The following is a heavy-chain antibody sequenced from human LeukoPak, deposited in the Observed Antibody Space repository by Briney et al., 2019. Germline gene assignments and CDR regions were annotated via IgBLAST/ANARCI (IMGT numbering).Heavy chain of an antibody. CDR3: AREYSSSGNWFDP. CDR2: IYYSGST. J-gene: IGHJ5*02. CDR1: GGSISSSSYY. V-gene: IGHV4-39*07. D-gene: IGHD6-6*01. Sequence: SETLSLTCTVSGGSISSSSYYWGWIRQPPGKGLEWIGSIYYSGSTYYNPSLKSRVTISVDTSKNQFSLKLSSVTAADTAVYYCAREYSSSGNWFDPWGQGTLVTVSS.